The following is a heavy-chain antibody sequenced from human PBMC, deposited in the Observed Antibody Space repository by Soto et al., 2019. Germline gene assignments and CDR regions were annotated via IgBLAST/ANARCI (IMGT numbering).Heavy chain of an antibody. D-gene: IGHD2-2*01. CDR3: ASGNYCSSTSCYGGYYYYYSMDV. CDR1: GGTFSSYA. CDR2: IIPIFGTA. V-gene: IGHV1-69*13. Sequence: SVKVSCKASGGTFSSYAISWVRQAPGQGLEWMGGIIPIFGTANYAQKFQGRVTITADESTSTAYMELSSLRSEDTAVYYCASGNYCSSTSCYGGYYYYYSMDVWGQGTTVTVSS. J-gene: IGHJ6*02.